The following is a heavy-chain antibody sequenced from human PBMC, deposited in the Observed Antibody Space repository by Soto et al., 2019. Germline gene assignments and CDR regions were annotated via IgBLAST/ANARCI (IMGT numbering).Heavy chain of an antibody. CDR3: ARSYYDFWGGYRY. CDR1: GGSISSYY. V-gene: IGHV4-59*01. CDR2: IYYSGST. J-gene: IGHJ4*02. D-gene: IGHD3-3*01. Sequence: PSETLSLTCTVSGGSISSYYWSWIRQPPGKGLEWIGYIYYSGSTNYNPSLKSRVTISVDTSKNQFSLKLSSVTAADTAVYYCARSYYDFWGGYRYWGQGTLVTVSS.